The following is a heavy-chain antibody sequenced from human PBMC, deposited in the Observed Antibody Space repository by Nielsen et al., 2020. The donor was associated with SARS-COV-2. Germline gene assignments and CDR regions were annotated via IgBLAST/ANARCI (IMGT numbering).Heavy chain of an antibody. CDR2: IGTTGDT. J-gene: IGHJ3*02. D-gene: IGHD3/OR15-3a*01. V-gene: IGHV3-13*01. Sequence: GESLKISCAASGFTFSSYDMHWVRQAPGKGLEWVSVIGTTGDTYYSGFVKGRFTVSRENAKSSFYLQMNSLRAGDTAVYYCARGDWGDAFDIWGQGTMVTVSS. CDR1: GFTFSSYD. CDR3: ARGDWGDAFDI.